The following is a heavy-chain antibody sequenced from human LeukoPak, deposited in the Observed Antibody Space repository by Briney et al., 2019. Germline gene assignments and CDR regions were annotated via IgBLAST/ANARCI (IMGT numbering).Heavy chain of an antibody. CDR3: AKEREGRAGYFDY. CDR2: ISWNSGRI. V-gene: IGHV3-9*01. Sequence: GGSLRLSCAASGFTFDDYAMHWVRQAPGKGLEWVSGISWNSGRIGYADSVKGRFTISRDNAKNSLYLQMNSLRAEDTALYYCAKEREGRAGYFDYWGQGTLVTVSS. CDR1: GFTFDDYA. J-gene: IGHJ4*02.